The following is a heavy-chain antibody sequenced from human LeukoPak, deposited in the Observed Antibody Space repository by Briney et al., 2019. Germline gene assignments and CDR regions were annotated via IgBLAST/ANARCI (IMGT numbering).Heavy chain of an antibody. Sequence: GGSLRLSCAASGFTFSSYSMNWVRQAPGKGLEWVSSISSSSSYIYYADSVKGRFTISRDNAKNSLYLQMNSLRAEDTAVYYCAREGVAGTPHWFDPWGQGTLVTVSS. J-gene: IGHJ5*02. V-gene: IGHV3-21*04. CDR1: GFTFSSYS. CDR2: ISSSSSYI. CDR3: AREGVAGTPHWFDP. D-gene: IGHD6-19*01.